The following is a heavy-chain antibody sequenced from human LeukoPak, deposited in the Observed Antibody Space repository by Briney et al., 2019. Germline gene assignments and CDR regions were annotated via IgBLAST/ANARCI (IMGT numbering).Heavy chain of an antibody. V-gene: IGHV3-21*04. CDR2: ISSSSSYI. CDR3: ARDRLGPSFSVSHFDL. CDR1: GFTFSSYS. Sequence: PGGSLRLSCAASGFTFSSYSMNWVRQAPGKGLVGVSFISSSSSYIYYADSVKGRFTISRDNAKNSLYLRMDSLRAEDTALYYCARDRLGPSFSVSHFDLWGQGTLVTVSS. J-gene: IGHJ4*02. D-gene: IGHD3-3*02.